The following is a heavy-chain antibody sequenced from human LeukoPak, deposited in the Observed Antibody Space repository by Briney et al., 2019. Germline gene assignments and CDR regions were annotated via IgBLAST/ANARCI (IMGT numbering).Heavy chain of an antibody. V-gene: IGHV3-33*06. CDR2: IWCDGSNK. Sequence: GGSLRLSCAASGFTFSSYGMHWVRQAPGKGLEWVAVIWCDGSNKYYADSVKGRFTISRDNSKNTLYLQMNSLRAEDTAVYYCAKGDVSGYDSLAFDLWGQGTMVTVSS. J-gene: IGHJ3*01. CDR1: GFTFSSYG. D-gene: IGHD5-12*01. CDR3: AKGDVSGYDSLAFDL.